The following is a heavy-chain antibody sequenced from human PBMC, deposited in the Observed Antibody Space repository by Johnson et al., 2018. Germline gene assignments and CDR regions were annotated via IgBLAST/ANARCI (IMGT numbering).Heavy chain of an antibody. J-gene: IGHJ3*02. Sequence: QVQLVQSGGGVVQPGRSLRLSCAASGFTFSSYGMHWVRQAPGKGLEWVAVISYDGSNKYYADSVKGRFTISRDNSKNTLYLQMNSLGAEDTAGYYCAKARGISAAGSPEYSFDICGKGTMVTVSS. CDR2: ISYDGSNK. V-gene: IGHV3-30*18. CDR1: GFTFSSYG. CDR3: AKARGISAAGSPEYSFDI. D-gene: IGHD6-13*01.